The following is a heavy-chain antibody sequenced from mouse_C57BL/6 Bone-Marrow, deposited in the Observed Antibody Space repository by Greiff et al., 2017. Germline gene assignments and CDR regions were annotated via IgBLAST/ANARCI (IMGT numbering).Heavy chain of an antibody. CDR3: VLEPHDVGGYFDY. J-gene: IGHJ2*01. Sequence: VQLQQSGAELVRPGASVKLSRKASGYTFTDYYINWVKQRPGQGLEWIARIYPGSGNTYYNEKFKGKATLTAEKSSSTAYMQLSSLTSEDSAVYFCVLEPHDVGGYFDYWGQGTTLTVAS. V-gene: IGHV1-76*01. CDR2: IYPGSGNT. D-gene: IGHD6-1*01. CDR1: GYTFTDYY.